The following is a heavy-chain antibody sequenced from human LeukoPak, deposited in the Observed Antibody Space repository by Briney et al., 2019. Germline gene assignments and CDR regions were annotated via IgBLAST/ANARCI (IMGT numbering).Heavy chain of an antibody. D-gene: IGHD6-19*01. CDR3: VKDSLSGWSFDY. CDR1: GFNFIGYA. Sequence: PGGSLRLSCAGSGFNFIGYAMNWVRQSPGKGLELVSGISADGGRTYYADSVKGRFTISRDNSKNTLYLQMNSLRAEDTAMYYCVKDSLSGWSFDYWGQGTLVTVSS. CDR2: ISADGGRT. J-gene: IGHJ4*02. V-gene: IGHV3-23*01.